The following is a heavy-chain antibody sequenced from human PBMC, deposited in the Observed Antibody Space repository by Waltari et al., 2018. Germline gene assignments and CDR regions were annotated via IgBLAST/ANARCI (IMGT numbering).Heavy chain of an antibody. Sequence: QVQLQQWGAGLLKPSETLSLTCAVYGGSFSGYYWSWIRPPPGKGLGWIGEIKHSGSTNYNPSLKSRVTISVAPSKNQFSLKLSSVTAADTAVYYCARGVRYTAFWGQGTLVTVSS. J-gene: IGHJ4*02. V-gene: IGHV4-34*01. D-gene: IGHD5-18*01. CDR3: ARGVRYTAF. CDR2: IKHSGST. CDR1: GGSFSGYY.